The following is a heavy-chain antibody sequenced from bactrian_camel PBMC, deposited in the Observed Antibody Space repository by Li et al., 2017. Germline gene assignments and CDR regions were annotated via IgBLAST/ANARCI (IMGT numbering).Heavy chain of an antibody. V-gene: IGHV3-2*01. CDR2: INSDGRYT. J-gene: IGHJ4*01. CDR3: AAVPKAVLAGTPIN. D-gene: IGHD6*01. CDR1: GYTFSTYSFGSYY. Sequence: HVQLVESGGGLVQPGGSLRLSCAASGYTFSTYSFGSYYMSWVRQAPGKGLEWVSSINSDGRYTYYRDSVKGRFTISRDNAENTVYLQMGVLKSEDTALYYCAAVPKAVLAGTPINWGQGTQVTVS.